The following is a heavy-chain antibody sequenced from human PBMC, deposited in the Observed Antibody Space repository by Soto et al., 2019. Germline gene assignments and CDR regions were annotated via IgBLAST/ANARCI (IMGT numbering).Heavy chain of an antibody. V-gene: IGHV3-30-3*01. CDR2: ISYDGTNK. CDR1: GFSFSNYA. Sequence: QVQLVESGGGVVQPGRSLRLSCAASGFSFSNYAMHWVRQAPDKGLEWVAIISYDGTNKYHADSVKGRFTISRDNSKNTLYLKMNSLRTEDTAVYYCATAPGRETIGLVAAGWGQGTLVTVSS. D-gene: IGHD1-26*01. J-gene: IGHJ4*02. CDR3: ATAPGRETIGLVAAG.